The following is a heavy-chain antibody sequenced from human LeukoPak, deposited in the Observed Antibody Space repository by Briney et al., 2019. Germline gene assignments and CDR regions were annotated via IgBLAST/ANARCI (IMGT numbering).Heavy chain of an antibody. D-gene: IGHD6-6*01. CDR3: AKDGRIAARTHYYYMDV. CDR2: ISGSGGST. Sequence: GGSLRLSCAASGFTFSSYAMSWVRQAPGKGLEWVSAISGSGGSTYYADYVKGRFTISRDNSKNTLYLQMNSLRAEDTAVYYCAKDGRIAARTHYYYMDVWGKGTTVTVSS. V-gene: IGHV3-23*01. CDR1: GFTFSSYA. J-gene: IGHJ6*03.